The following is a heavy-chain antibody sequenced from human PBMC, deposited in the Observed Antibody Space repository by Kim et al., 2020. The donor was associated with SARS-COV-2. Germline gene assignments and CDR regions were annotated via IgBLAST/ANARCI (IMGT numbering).Heavy chain of an antibody. D-gene: IGHD1-26*01. J-gene: IGHJ4*02. Sequence: GGSLRLSCAASGFTVSSNYMSWVRQAPGKGLEWVSVIYSGGSTYYADSVKGRFTISRDNSKNTLYLQMNSLRAEDTAVYYCATFTYSGSYYDYCSQGTLVTVSS. CDR1: GFTVSSNY. V-gene: IGHV3-53*01. CDR2: IYSGGST. CDR3: ATFTYSGSYYDY.